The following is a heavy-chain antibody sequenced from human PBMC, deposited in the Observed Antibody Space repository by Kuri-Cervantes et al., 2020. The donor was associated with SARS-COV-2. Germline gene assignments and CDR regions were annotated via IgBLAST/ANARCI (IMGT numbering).Heavy chain of an antibody. Sequence: GESLKISCAASGFTVSSNYMSWVRQAPGKGLEGVSAISGSGGSTYYADSVKGRFTISRDNAKNSLYLQMNSLRAEDTAVYYCARDSSRITIFGVVTRYGMDVWGQGTTVTVSS. V-gene: IGHV3-23*01. CDR2: ISGSGGST. J-gene: IGHJ6*02. CDR1: GFTVSSNY. CDR3: ARDSSRITIFGVVTRYGMDV. D-gene: IGHD3-3*01.